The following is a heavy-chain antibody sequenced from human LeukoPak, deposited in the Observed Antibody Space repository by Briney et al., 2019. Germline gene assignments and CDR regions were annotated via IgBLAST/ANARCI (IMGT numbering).Heavy chain of an antibody. Sequence: SETLSLTCTVSGGSISSYYWSWIRQPPGKGLEWIGYIYYSGSTNYNPSLKSRVTISVDTSKNQFSLKLSSVTAADMAVYYCARTPLMVRGVIPASKGQNDAFDIWGQGTMVTVSS. CDR3: ARTPLMVRGVIPASKGQNDAFDI. D-gene: IGHD3-10*01. CDR1: GGSISSYY. J-gene: IGHJ3*02. V-gene: IGHV4-59*12. CDR2: IYYSGST.